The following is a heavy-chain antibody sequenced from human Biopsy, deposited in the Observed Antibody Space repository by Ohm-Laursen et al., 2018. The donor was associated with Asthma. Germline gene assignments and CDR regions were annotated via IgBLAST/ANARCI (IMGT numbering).Heavy chain of an antibody. V-gene: IGHV1-69*13. Sequence: EASAKVSCKSLGGTFNTYVIGWVRQAPGQGLEWMGGINSVFGTTTYPQKFQDRVTITADDSTSTVYMELSSLRSEDTAVYYCARKAGSCISRTCYSLDFWGQGTLVAVSP. J-gene: IGHJ4*02. CDR3: ARKAGSCISRTCYSLDF. CDR1: GGTFNTYV. CDR2: INSVFGTT. D-gene: IGHD2-2*01.